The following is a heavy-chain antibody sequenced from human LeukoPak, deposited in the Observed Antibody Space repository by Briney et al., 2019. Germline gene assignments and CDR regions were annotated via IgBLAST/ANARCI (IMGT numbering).Heavy chain of an antibody. CDR1: GFRFSSYS. J-gene: IGHJ4*02. CDR2: ISGTSSYI. D-gene: IGHD1-26*01. CDR3: ARDLVWEGNDY. V-gene: IGHV3-21*01. Sequence: GGSLRLSCVASGFRFSSYSMNWVRQAPGRGLEWVSSISGTSSYIYHADSVKGRFTISRDNPKNSLCLQMNSLRVEDTAVYFCARDLVWEGNDYWGQGALVTVSS.